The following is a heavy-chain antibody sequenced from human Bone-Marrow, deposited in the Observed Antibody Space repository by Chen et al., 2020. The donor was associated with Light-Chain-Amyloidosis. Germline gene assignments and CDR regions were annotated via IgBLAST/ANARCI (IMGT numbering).Heavy chain of an antibody. Sequence: QVQLVESGGGLVKPGGSLRLSCAASGFTFSDYYMSWIRQAPGKGLEWVSYISSSRSTIYYADSVKGRFTISRDNAKNSLYLQMNSLRAEDTAVYYCARERVLVPYYYYGMDVWGQGTTVTVSS. V-gene: IGHV3-11*01. CDR3: ARERVLVPYYYYGMDV. CDR2: ISSSRSTI. J-gene: IGHJ6*02. CDR1: GFTFSDYY. D-gene: IGHD6-6*01.